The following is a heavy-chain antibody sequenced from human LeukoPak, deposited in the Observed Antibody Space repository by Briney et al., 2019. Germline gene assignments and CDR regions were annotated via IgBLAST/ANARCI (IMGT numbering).Heavy chain of an antibody. CDR1: GYNLASYW. D-gene: IGHD3-22*01. V-gene: IGHV5-51*01. CDR2: IYPGDSAT. Sequence: GESLKISCKGSGYNLASYWTGWVRQMPGKGREWMGIIYPGDSATRYSPSFQGQVTLSADKSISTAYLQWSSLTASDTAMYYSVRRGYDESSGSYDYWGQGTLVTVSS. J-gene: IGHJ4*02. CDR3: VRRGYDESSGSYDY.